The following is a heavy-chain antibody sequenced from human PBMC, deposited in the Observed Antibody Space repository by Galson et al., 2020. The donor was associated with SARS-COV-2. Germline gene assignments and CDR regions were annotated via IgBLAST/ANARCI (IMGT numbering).Heavy chain of an antibody. CDR2: IYSEGSST. J-gene: IGHJ4*02. CDR3: ARGDMGDDYFDY. D-gene: IGHD3-16*01. Sequence: AQHGESLKLSCAVSGFTLSNNWMHWVRQPPGTGLVLVSRIYSEGSSTNYADPVKGRFTISGDNAKNTLYLQMNSLRAEDTAVYYCARGDMGDDYFDYWGQGTLVTVSS. V-gene: IGHV3-74*01. CDR1: GFTLSNNW.